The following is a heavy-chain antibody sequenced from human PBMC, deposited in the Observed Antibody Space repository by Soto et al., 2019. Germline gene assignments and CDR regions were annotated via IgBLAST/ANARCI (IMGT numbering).Heavy chain of an antibody. CDR3: ARLHREMATAYFDY. D-gene: IGHD5-18*01. Sequence: PSETLSLTCTVSGGSISSSSYYWGWIRQPPGKGLEWIGSIYYSGSTYYNPSLKSRVTISVNTSKNQFSMKLSSVTAAVTAVYYCARLHREMATAYFDYWGQGTLVTVSS. CDR1: GGSISSSSYY. J-gene: IGHJ4*02. V-gene: IGHV4-39*01. CDR2: IYYSGST.